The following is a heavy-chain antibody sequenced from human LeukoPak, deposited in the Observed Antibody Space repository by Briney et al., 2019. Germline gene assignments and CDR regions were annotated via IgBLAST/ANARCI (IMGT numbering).Heavy chain of an antibody. D-gene: IGHD6-13*01. CDR1: GFTFSSYG. V-gene: IGHV3-33*01. Sequence: GRSLRLSCAASGFTFSSYGMHWVRQAPGKGLEWVAVIWYDGSNKFYADSVKGRFTISRDNSRNTLYLQMNSLRAEDTAVYYCARDRAAADLDYWGQGTLVTVSS. CDR3: ARDRAAADLDY. J-gene: IGHJ4*02. CDR2: IWYDGSNK.